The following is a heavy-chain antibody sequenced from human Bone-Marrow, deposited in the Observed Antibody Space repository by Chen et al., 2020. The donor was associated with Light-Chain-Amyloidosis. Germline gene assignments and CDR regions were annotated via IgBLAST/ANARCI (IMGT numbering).Heavy chain of an antibody. Sequence: EVQLVESGGGLIQPGGSLRLSCAASGFTVSSNYMSWVRQAPGKGLEWVSVLYTGGSTYYADSVKGRFTISSDNSKNTLYLQMSSLRAEDTAVYYCARVRDPTYGGLDYWGRGTLVTVSS. CDR2: LYTGGST. CDR3: ARVRDPTYGGLDY. D-gene: IGHD4-17*01. J-gene: IGHJ4*02. V-gene: IGHV3-53*01. CDR1: GFTVSSNY.